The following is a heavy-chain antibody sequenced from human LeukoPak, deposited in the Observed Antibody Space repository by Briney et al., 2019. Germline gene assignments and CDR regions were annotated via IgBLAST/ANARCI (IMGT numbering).Heavy chain of an antibody. V-gene: IGHV4-39*01. CDR3: ARLLDNDSSGDPDTFDM. CDR1: GGSISSSSYY. Sequence: PSETLSLTCTVSGGSISSSSYYWGWIRQPPGKGLEWIGSIYYSGSTYYNPSLKSRVTISVDTSKNQFSLKLSSVTAADTAVYYCARLLDNDSSGDPDTFDMWGRGAVVTVSS. CDR2: IYYSGST. D-gene: IGHD3-22*01. J-gene: IGHJ3*02.